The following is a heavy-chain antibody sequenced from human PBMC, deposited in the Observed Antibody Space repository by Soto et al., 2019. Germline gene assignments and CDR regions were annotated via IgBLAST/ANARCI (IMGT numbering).Heavy chain of an antibody. D-gene: IGHD5-18*01. CDR2: IHSSSSTI. CDR1: GFTFSSYA. V-gene: IGHV3-48*02. Sequence: PGGSLRLSCAASGFTFSSYAMNWVRQAPGKGLEWVSFIHSSSSTIYYADSVKGRFTISRDNAKNSLYLQMNSLRDEDTAVYYCARDRGYTYGFDFWGQGTLVTVSS. CDR3: ARDRGYTYGFDF. J-gene: IGHJ4*02.